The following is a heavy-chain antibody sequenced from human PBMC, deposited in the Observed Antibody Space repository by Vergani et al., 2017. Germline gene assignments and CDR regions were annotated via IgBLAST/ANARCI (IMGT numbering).Heavy chain of an antibody. CDR3: ARASTTPKLRVSGFDY. D-gene: IGHD3-3*01. Sequence: EVQLLESGGGLVQPGGSLRLSCAASGFTFSSYAMSWVRQAPGKGLEWVSAISGSGGSTYYADSVKGRFTISRDNSKNTLYLQMNSLRAEDTAVYYCARASTTPKLRVSGFDYWGQGTLGTVSS. CDR1: GFTFSSYA. V-gene: IGHV3-23*01. J-gene: IGHJ4*02. CDR2: ISGSGGST.